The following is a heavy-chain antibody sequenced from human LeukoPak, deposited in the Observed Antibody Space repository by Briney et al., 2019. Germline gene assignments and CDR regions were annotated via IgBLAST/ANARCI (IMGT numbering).Heavy chain of an antibody. CDR2: IKQDGSEK. CDR1: AFTFSSFW. V-gene: IGHV3-7*01. J-gene: IGHJ3*02. Sequence: GGSLRLSCAASAFTFSSFWMSWVRQAPGKGLEWVANIKQDGSEKYYVDSVKGRFTISRDNAKNSLYLQMNSLRAEDTAVYYCAREGARYFDWLHSTDAFDIWGQGTMVTVSS. D-gene: IGHD3-9*01. CDR3: AREGARYFDWLHSTDAFDI.